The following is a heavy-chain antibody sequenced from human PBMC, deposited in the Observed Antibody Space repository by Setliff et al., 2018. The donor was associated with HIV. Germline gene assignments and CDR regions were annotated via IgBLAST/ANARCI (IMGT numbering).Heavy chain of an antibody. CDR3: TRPLRTRSAIDPFHI. CDR2: INVGKGDT. V-gene: IGHV1-3*01. J-gene: IGHJ3*02. CDR1: GYTFTTYS. D-gene: IGHD6-25*01. Sequence: ASVKVSCKASGYTFTTYSMHWVRQAPGQSLEWMGWINVGKGDTKYSQEFQGRITITRDTSANTAYMELSSLRSDDTALYYCTRPLRTRSAIDPFHIWGQGTMVTVSS.